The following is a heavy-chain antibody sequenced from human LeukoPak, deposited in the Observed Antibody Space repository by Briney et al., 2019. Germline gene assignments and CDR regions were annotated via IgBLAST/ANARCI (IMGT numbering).Heavy chain of an antibody. CDR3: ARFNGDSSGYYFGTIDY. J-gene: IGHJ4*02. Sequence: SQTLSLTRTVSGGSISSGSYYWSWIRQPAGKGLEWIGRIYTSGSTNYNPSLKSRVTISVDTSKNQFSLKLSSVTAADTAVYYCARFNGDSSGYYFGTIDYWGQGTLVTVSS. CDR1: GGSISSGSYY. D-gene: IGHD3-22*01. CDR2: IYTSGST. V-gene: IGHV4-61*02.